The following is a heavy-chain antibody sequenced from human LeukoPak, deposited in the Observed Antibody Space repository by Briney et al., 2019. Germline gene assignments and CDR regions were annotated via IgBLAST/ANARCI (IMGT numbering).Heavy chain of an antibody. D-gene: IGHD3-10*01. V-gene: IGHV1-18*01. CDR1: GYTFTSYG. J-gene: IGHJ6*03. CDR2: ISTYNGNT. Sequence: GASVKVSCKASGYTFTSYGISWVRQAPGQGLEWLGWISTYNGNTHYAQKLQGRVTMTTDTSTSTAYMELRSLRSDDTAVYYCARDPVVRGVINYMDVWGKGTTVTISS. CDR3: ARDPVVRGVINYMDV.